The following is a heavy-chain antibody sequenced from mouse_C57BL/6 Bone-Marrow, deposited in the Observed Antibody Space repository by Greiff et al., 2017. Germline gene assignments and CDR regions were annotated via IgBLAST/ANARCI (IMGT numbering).Heavy chain of an antibody. CDR3: ARPRGRYWYFDV. V-gene: IGHV5-2*01. CDR2: INSDGGST. Sequence: EVKLVESGGGLVQPGESLKLSCEATEYEFPSHDMSWVRKTPEKRLELVAAINSDGGSTYYPDTMERRFIISRDNTKKTLYLQMSSLRSEDTALYYCARPRGRYWYFDVWGTGTTVTVSS. J-gene: IGHJ1*03. CDR1: EYEFPSHD.